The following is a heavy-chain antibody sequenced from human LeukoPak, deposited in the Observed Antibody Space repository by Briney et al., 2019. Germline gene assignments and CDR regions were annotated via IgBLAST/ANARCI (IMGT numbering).Heavy chain of an antibody. J-gene: IGHJ4*02. CDR2: INHSGST. V-gene: IGHV4-34*01. D-gene: IGHD3-16*01. CDR1: GGSFSGYY. Sequence: SETLSLTCAVYGGSFSGYYWSWIRQPPGKGLEWIGEINHSGSTNYNPSLNSRVTISVDTSKNQFSLKLSSVTAAVTAVYYCARGWGGYNDYWGQGTLVTVSS. CDR3: ARGWGGYNDY.